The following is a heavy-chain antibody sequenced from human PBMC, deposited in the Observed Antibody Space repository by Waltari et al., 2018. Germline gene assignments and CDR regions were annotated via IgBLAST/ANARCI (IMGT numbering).Heavy chain of an antibody. D-gene: IGHD5-18*01. J-gene: IGHJ3*02. CDR3: ARQTWIQLWLYAFDI. Sequence: QLQLQESGPGLVKPSETLSLTCTVSGGSISSSSYYWGWIRQPPGKGLEWIGSIYYSGSTYYNTPLKSRVTIAVDTSKNQFTLKLSSVTAADTAVYYCARQTWIQLWLYAFDIWGQGTMVTVSS. CDR2: IYYSGST. CDR1: GGSISSSSYY. V-gene: IGHV4-39*01.